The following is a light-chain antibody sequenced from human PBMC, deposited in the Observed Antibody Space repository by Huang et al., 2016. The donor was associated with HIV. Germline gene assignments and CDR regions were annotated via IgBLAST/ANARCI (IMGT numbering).Light chain of an antibody. CDR3: QQYNNWPPNT. J-gene: IGKJ2*01. Sequence: EIVMTQSPATLSMSPGERATLSCRASQSVGSSLAWYQQKPGQAPRLLIYGASTRASGIPARCSGSGSGTEFTLTISSLQSEDFAVYYCQQYNNWPPNTFGQGTKLEIK. V-gene: IGKV3-15*01. CDR1: QSVGSS. CDR2: GAS.